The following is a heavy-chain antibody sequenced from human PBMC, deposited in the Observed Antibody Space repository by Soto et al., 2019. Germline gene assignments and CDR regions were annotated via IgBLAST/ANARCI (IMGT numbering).Heavy chain of an antibody. CDR2: IIPIFGTA. CDR1: GGTFSSYA. CDR3: ARAVDIVGATFAWFDP. V-gene: IGHV1-69*13. D-gene: IGHD1-26*01. J-gene: IGHJ5*02. Sequence: SVKVSCKASGGTFSSYAISWVRQAPGQGLEWMGGIIPIFGTANYAQKFQGRVTITADESTSTAYMELSSLRSEDTAVYYCARAVDIVGATFAWFDPWGQGTLVTVSS.